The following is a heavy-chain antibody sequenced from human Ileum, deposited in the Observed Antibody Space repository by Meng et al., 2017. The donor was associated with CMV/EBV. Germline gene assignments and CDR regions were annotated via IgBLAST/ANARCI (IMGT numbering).Heavy chain of an antibody. Sequence: QLQWQEPGPGLLKPSQTLSLTCTGSGASINSDNYYWSWIRQPAGKGLEWIGRIYTNGNTDYKSSLKSRVTLSVEKSKNQFSLKLNSVTAADTALYYCARGTSDIGVIPAAYDSWGQGTLVTVSS. J-gene: IGHJ4*02. CDR3: ARGTSDIGVIPAAYDS. D-gene: IGHD2-2*01. CDR1: GASINSDNYY. CDR2: IYTNGNT. V-gene: IGHV4-61*02.